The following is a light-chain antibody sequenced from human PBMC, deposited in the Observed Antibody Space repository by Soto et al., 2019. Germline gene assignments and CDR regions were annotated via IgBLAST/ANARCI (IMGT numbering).Light chain of an antibody. V-gene: IGLV2-14*01. CDR2: EVR. Sequence: QSVLTQPPSVSAAPGQKVSISCSGSSSNVGKNFVSWYQHVPGKAPKLLIYEVRNRPSGVSNRLSGSKSGNTASLTISGLQADDEADYYCCSYTSSSIRVFGGGTKVTVL. J-gene: IGLJ3*02. CDR3: CSYTSSSIRV. CDR1: SSNVGKNF.